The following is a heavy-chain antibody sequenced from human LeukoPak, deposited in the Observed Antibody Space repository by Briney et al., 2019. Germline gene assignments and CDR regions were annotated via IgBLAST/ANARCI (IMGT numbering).Heavy chain of an antibody. J-gene: IGHJ5*02. CDR2: MNPNSGNT. Sequence: GASVKVSCTASGYTFTIYDINWVRQATGQGLEWMGWMNPNSGNTGYAQKFQGRVTMTRNTSISTAYMELSSLRSEDTAVYYCARGGRIAVAGRVWFDPWGQGTLVTVSS. CDR1: GYTFTIYD. V-gene: IGHV1-8*01. D-gene: IGHD6-19*01. CDR3: ARGGRIAVAGRVWFDP.